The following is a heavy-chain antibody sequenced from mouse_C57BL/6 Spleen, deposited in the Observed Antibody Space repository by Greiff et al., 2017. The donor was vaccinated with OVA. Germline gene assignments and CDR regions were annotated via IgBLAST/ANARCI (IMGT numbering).Heavy chain of an antibody. CDR3: AGEDYGNYNY. Sequence: VQLQQPGAELVKPGASVKLSCKASGFTFTSYWMHWVKQRPGPGLEWIGMIHPHSGSTNYNEKFKSKATLTVDKSSSTAYMQLSSLTSEDSAVYYCAGEDYGNYNYWGQGTTLTVSS. J-gene: IGHJ2*01. CDR1: GFTFTSYW. D-gene: IGHD2-1*01. V-gene: IGHV1-64*01. CDR2: IHPHSGST.